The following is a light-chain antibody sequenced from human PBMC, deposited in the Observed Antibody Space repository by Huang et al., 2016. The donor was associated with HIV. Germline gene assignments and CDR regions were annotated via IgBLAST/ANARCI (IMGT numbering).Light chain of an antibody. CDR1: QSVSSY. CDR3: QQRSNWPLT. CDR2: DAS. V-gene: IGKV3-11*01. Sequence: EIVLTQSPATLSLSPGERATLSCRASQSVSSYLAWYQQKPGTAPRRLIYDASNRATGSPARFSGSGSGTDFTLTISSLEPEDFAVYYCQQRSNWPLTFGGGTKVEIK. J-gene: IGKJ4*01.